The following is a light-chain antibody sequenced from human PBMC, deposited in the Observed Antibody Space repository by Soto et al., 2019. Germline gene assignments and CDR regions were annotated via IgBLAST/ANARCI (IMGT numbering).Light chain of an antibody. J-gene: IGKJ2*01. CDR1: RGIAGY. CDR3: QHLHTYPYT. CDR2: AAS. V-gene: IGKV1-9*01. Sequence: IHLTQSPSSLSASVGDRVTITCRASRGIAGYLAWYQQKPGKAPNLLIYAASTLQSGVPSRFSGSGSGTDFTLTISSLQPEDFATYYCQHLHTYPYTFGQGTKLEIK.